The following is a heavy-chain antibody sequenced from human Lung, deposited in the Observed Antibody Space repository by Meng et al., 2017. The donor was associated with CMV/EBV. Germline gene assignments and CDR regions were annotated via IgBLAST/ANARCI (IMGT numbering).Heavy chain of an antibody. V-gene: IGHV4-4*02. CDR2: IYHSGST. Sequence: QLPLQASGPGLVVPSGTLSLTWAVSGGSMSSTNWWSWVRQPPGKGLEWIGEIYHSGSTNYNPSLKSRVSISVDKSKNQFSLKLSSVTAADTAVYYCARADKVRFDYWGQGTLVTVSS. CDR3: ARADKVRFDY. J-gene: IGHJ4*02. CDR1: GGSMSSTNW.